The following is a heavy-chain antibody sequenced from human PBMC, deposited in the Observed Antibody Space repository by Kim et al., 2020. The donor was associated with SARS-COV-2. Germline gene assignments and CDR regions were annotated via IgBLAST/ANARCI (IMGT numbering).Heavy chain of an antibody. D-gene: IGHD6-13*01. Sequence: SVKVSCKASGGTFSSYAISWVRQAPGQGLEWMGGIIPIFGTANYAQKFQGRVTITADESTSTAYMELSSLRSEDTAVYYCASCIAPFGYYYYYGMDVWGQGTTVTVSS. V-gene: IGHV1-69*13. CDR3: ASCIAPFGYYYYYGMDV. J-gene: IGHJ6*02. CDR2: IIPIFGTA. CDR1: GGTFSSYA.